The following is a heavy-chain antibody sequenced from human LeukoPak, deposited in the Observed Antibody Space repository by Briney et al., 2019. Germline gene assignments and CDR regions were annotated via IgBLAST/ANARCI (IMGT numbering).Heavy chain of an antibody. CDR1: GYTFTGYY. CDR3: ARDSPVAYAFDI. D-gene: IGHD5-12*01. CDR2: INPNSGGT. J-gene: IGHJ3*02. V-gene: IGHV1-2*02. Sequence: VASVKVSCKASGYTFTGYYMHWVRQAPGQGLEWMGWINPNSGGTNYAQKFQGRATMTRDTSISTAYMELSRLRSDDTAVYYCARDSPVAYAFDIWGQGTMVTVSS.